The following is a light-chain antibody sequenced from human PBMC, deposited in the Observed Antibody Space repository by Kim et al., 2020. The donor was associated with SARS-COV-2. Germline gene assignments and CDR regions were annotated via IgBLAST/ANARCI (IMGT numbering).Light chain of an antibody. CDR3: QAWDSRVVV. V-gene: IGLV3-1*01. CDR2: EDT. CDR1: KLGDRF. Sequence: SYELTQPPSVSVSPGQTANITCSGDKLGDRFACWYQQKPGQSPVVVIYEDTKRPSGIPERFSGSNAGNTATLTISGTQAMDEADYYCQAWDSRVVVFGGGTQLTVL. J-gene: IGLJ2*01.